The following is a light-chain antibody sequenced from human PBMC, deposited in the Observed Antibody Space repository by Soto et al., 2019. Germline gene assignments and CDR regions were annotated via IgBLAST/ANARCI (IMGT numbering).Light chain of an antibody. CDR3: QQYNNWPRT. CDR2: GAS. CDR1: QSVSGN. V-gene: IGKV3-15*01. J-gene: IGKJ1*01. Sequence: EIVMTQSPATLSVSPGERATLSCRASQSVSGNLAWYQQKPGQSPRLLIYGASTRATGIPARFSGSGSGTQFTLTISSLQSEDFAVYYCQQYNNWPRTFGQGTKVEIK.